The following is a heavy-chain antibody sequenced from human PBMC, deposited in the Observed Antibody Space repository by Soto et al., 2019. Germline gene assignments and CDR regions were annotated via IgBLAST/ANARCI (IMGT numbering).Heavy chain of an antibody. CDR3: ARDRSGYYYDSSGYYRNYYYYGMDA. D-gene: IGHD3-22*01. CDR2: IYYSGST. CDR1: GGSISSYY. Sequence: PSETLSLTCTVSGGSISSYYWSWIRQPPGKGLEWIGYIYYSGSTNYNPSLKSRVTISVDTSKNQFSLKLSSVTAADTAVYYCARDRSGYYYDSSGYYRNYYYYGMDAWGQGTTVTVS. J-gene: IGHJ6*02. V-gene: IGHV4-59*01.